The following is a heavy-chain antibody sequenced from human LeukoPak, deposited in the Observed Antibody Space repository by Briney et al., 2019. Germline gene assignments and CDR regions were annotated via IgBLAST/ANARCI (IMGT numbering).Heavy chain of an antibody. CDR3: ARSGSYLYNWFDP. V-gene: IGHV3-20*04. J-gene: IGHJ5*02. CDR2: ISWNGGSI. Sequence: GGSLRLSCAASGFTFSSYWMSWVRQAPGKGLEWVSGISWNGGSIGYADSVKGRFTISRDNAKNSLYLQMNSLRAEDTALYYCARSGSYLYNWFDPWGQGTLVTVSS. D-gene: IGHD3-22*01. CDR1: GFTFSSYW.